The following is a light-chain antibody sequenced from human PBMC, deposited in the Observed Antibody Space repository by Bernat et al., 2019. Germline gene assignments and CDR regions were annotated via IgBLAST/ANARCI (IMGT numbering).Light chain of an antibody. CDR1: QPVTNN. CDR3: QQSYSAPPVS. CDR2: SAS. Sequence: IQMTQSPSSLSASVGDTVTITCRASQPVTNNLHWYQQKPGKAPNLLIFSASSLQSGVPSRFSGSGSGTDFTLTINSLQPEDFATYYCQQSYSAPPVSVGQGTRLDIK. V-gene: IGKV1-39*01. J-gene: IGKJ5*01.